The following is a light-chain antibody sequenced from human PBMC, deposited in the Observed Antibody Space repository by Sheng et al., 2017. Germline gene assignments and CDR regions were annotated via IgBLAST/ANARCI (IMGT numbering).Light chain of an antibody. CDR2: GAS. V-gene: IGKV3-20*01. CDR1: QSVRNSY. CDR3: QQYGDSPPYD. Sequence: DIVLTQSPGTLSLSPGEGATLSCRASQSVRNSYLAWYQQKPGQAPRLLIYGASRRATGIPDRFSGTGSGTDFTLTISRLEPEDFAVYYCQQYGDSPPYDFGQGTKLEIK. J-gene: IGKJ2*01.